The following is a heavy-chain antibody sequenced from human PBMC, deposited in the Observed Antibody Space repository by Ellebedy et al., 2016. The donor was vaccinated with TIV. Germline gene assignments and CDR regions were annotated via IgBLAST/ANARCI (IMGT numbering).Heavy chain of an antibody. D-gene: IGHD5-12*01. Sequence: MPSETLSLTCAVPGGSISSSNWWSWVRQLPGKGLEWIGEIYHSGSTNYNPSLKIRFTISVDKSKNQFSLKLSSVAAADTAVYHCARGYGGDIVATFDAFDIWGQGTMVTVSS. CDR1: GGSISSSNW. CDR3: ARGYGGDIVATFDAFDI. CDR2: IYHSGST. V-gene: IGHV4-4*02. J-gene: IGHJ3*02.